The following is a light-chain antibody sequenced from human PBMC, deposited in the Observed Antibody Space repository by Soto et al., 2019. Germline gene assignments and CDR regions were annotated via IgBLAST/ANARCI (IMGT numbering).Light chain of an antibody. CDR3: QKSYRTPLN. J-gene: IGKJ3*01. CDR2: GTS. Sequence: DIQLTQSPSSLSASFGDRVTITCRTSQSINNYLNWYQHIPVKAPRRLIYGTSSLQRGVPSKFSGNGSGPHVTLTISSLQPGDFGTYYCQKSYRTPLNFGRGTTADI. V-gene: IGKV1-39*01. CDR1: QSINNY.